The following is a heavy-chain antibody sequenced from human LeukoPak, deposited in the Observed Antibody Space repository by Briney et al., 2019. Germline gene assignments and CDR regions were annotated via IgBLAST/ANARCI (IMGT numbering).Heavy chain of an antibody. Sequence: ASVKVSCKASGYTFTSYGFSWVRQAPGQGLEWMGWISTYYGDTNYAQKLRDRVTMTTDTSTSTAYMELTSLRSDDTAAYYCARVYSTNYYGSGDRPFLFDYWGQGTVVTVSS. CDR1: GYTFTSYG. J-gene: IGHJ4*02. CDR3: ARVYSTNYYGSGDRPFLFDY. V-gene: IGHV1-18*01. D-gene: IGHD3-10*01. CDR2: ISTYYGDT.